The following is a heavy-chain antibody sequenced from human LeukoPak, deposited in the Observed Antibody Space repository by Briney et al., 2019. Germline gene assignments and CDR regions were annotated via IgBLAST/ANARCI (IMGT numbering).Heavy chain of an antibody. CDR1: GFTVSSNY. D-gene: IGHD5-12*01. J-gene: IGHJ6*02. CDR3: AKNSVAMTEAYYYYYYGMDV. Sequence: PGGSLRLSCAASGFTVSSNYMSWVRQAPGKGLEWVSVIYSGGSTYYADSVKGRFTISRDNSKNTLYLQMNSLRAEDTAVYYCAKNSVAMTEAYYYYYYGMDVWGQGATVTVSS. CDR2: IYSGGST. V-gene: IGHV3-53*01.